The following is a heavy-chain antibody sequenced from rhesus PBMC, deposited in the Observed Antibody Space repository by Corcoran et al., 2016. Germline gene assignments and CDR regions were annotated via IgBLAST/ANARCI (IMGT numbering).Heavy chain of an antibody. V-gene: IGHV4-147*01. CDR3: AREGTYGSSYYFDY. CDR1: GYSISSNY. Sequence: QVQLQESGPGLVKPSETLSLTCAVSGYSISSNYWSWIRQPPGKGLEWIGYIYGSSGSTYYNPSLKSRVTISTDTSKNQVALKLNSVTAADTAVYYCAREGTYGSSYYFDYWGQGVLVTVSS. CDR2: IYGSSGST. J-gene: IGHJ4*01. D-gene: IGHD4-29*01.